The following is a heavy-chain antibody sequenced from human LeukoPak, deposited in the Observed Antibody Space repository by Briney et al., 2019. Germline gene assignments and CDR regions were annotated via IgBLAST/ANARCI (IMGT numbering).Heavy chain of an antibody. CDR3: TGSRDGYKFDY. D-gene: IGHD5-24*01. CDR1: GFTISGSA. J-gene: IGHJ4*02. Sequence: GGSLRLSCAASGFTISGSAMQWVRQASGKGLEWVGRIRSKAHSYATVYAASVKGRFTISRDDSNNTAYLQMNSLKTEDTAVYYCTGSRDGYKFDYWGQGTLVTVSS. CDR2: IRSKAHSYAT. V-gene: IGHV3-73*01.